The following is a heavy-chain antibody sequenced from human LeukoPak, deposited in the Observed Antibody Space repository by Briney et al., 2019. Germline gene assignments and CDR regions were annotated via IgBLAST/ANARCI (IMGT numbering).Heavy chain of an antibody. J-gene: IGHJ4*02. D-gene: IGHD6-13*01. CDR1: GGTFSSYA. Sequence: GASVKVSCKASGGTFSSYAISWVRQAPGQGLEWMGRIIPIFGTANYAQKLQGRVTITADKSTSTAYMELSSLRSEDTAVYYCARGIPAAGTGFDYWGQGTLVTVSS. CDR2: IIPIFGTA. CDR3: ARGIPAAGTGFDY. V-gene: IGHV1-69*06.